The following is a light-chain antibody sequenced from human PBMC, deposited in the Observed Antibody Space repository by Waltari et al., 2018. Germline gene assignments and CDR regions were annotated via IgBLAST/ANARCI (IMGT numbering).Light chain of an antibody. CDR2: DAS. V-gene: IGKV1-33*01. J-gene: IGKJ4*01. CDR1: QDIRNY. Sequence: DIQMTQSPSSLSASVGDRVTIACQASQDIRNYLSWYQQKPGKAPKLLTHDASNLDAGVPSRFSGSGSGTDFIFTISSLQPEDFATYYCQQYDDLPLTFGGGTKVEIK. CDR3: QQYDDLPLT.